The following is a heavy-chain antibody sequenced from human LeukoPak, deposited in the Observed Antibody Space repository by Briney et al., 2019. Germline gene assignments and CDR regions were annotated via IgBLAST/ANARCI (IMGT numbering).Heavy chain of an antibody. V-gene: IGHV5-51*01. CDR2: IYPGDSDT. Sequence: GASPQTSFKGSGYRFTSYWIGWVRQMPGKGLEWMGIIYPGDSDTSYSPSFQGQVTISADKSISTAYLQWSSLKASDTAMYYCARSGGDYYYGFFGYGGQGTLVTFS. CDR3: ARSGGDYYYGFFGY. J-gene: IGHJ4*02. CDR1: GYRFTSYW. D-gene: IGHD3-10*01.